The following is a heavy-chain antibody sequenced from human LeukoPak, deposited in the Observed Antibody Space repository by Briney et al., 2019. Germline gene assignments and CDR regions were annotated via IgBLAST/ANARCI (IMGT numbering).Heavy chain of an antibody. J-gene: IGHJ6*03. Sequence: GSLRLSCAASGFTFSSYAMHWVRPAPGKGLEWVAVISYDGSNKYYADSVKGRFTISRDNSKNTLYLQMNSLRAEDTAVYYCARDPIAAAGTYGYYYYYYMDVWGKGTTVTVSS. V-gene: IGHV3-30*04. CDR2: ISYDGSNK. D-gene: IGHD6-13*01. CDR3: ARDPIAAAGTYGYYYYYYMDV. CDR1: GFTFSSYA.